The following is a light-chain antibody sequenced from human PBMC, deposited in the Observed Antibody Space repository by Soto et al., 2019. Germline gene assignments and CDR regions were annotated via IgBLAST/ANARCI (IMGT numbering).Light chain of an antibody. CDR2: AAS. Sequence: DSQMTQSPSSLPASVGARVTITCRASQSISSYLNWYQQKPGKAPKLLIYAASSLQSGVPSRFSGSGSGTDFTLTISSLQPEDFATYYCQQSYSAPRTFGKGTKVDIK. CDR1: QSISSY. V-gene: IGKV1-39*01. CDR3: QQSYSAPRT. J-gene: IGKJ1*01.